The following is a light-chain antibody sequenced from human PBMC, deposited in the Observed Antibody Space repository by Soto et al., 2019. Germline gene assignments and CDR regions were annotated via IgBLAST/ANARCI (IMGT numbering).Light chain of an antibody. CDR2: GAT. CDR1: QSVSSSY. Sequence: EIVLTQSPGTLSLSPGERATLSFRASQSVSSSYLAWYQQKPGQSPRLLIYGATNRATGIPDRFSGSGSGTDFPLTISRLEPEDFAVYYCQEYGSSSFTFGPGTKVDIK. CDR3: QEYGSSSFT. V-gene: IGKV3-20*01. J-gene: IGKJ3*01.